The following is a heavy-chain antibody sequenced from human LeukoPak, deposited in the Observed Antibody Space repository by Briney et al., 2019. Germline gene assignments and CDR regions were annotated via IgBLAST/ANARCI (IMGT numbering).Heavy chain of an antibody. CDR3: ARAQGWIVATMFDY. Sequence: GGSLRLSCAASGFRFKNYAMAWVRQPPGKGLEWVSTISASGGGTYYADSVMGRFTISRDNSKDTLSLQMNTLRAEDTAVYYCARAQGWIVATMFDYWGQGTLVTVSS. D-gene: IGHD5-12*01. V-gene: IGHV3-23*01. CDR2: ISASGGGT. CDR1: GFRFKNYA. J-gene: IGHJ4*02.